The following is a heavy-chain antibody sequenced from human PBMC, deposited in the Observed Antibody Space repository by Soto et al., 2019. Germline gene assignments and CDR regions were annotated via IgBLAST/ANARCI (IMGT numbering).Heavy chain of an antibody. CDR1: GFTFSSYG. Sequence: GGSLRLSCAASGFTFSSYGMHWVRQAPGKGLEWVAVISYDGSNKYYADSVKGRFTISRDNSKNTLYLQMNSLRAEDTAVYYCAKMDSSSWADYWGQGTLVTVSS. J-gene: IGHJ4*02. D-gene: IGHD6-13*01. V-gene: IGHV3-30*18. CDR2: ISYDGSNK. CDR3: AKMDSSSWADY.